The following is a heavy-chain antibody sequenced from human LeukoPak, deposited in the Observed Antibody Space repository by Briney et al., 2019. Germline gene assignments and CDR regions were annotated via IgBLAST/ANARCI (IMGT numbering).Heavy chain of an antibody. Sequence: GGSLRLSCAASGFTFSTYWMSWVRQAPGKGLEWVANIKRDGSDKFYADSVKGRFTISRDNARNSVHLQMDSLRAEDTAVYYCTRDYRGKDVWGRGTTVTVSS. V-gene: IGHV3-7*01. D-gene: IGHD3-10*01. CDR2: IKRDGSDK. CDR3: TRDYRGKDV. CDR1: GFTFSTYW. J-gene: IGHJ6*02.